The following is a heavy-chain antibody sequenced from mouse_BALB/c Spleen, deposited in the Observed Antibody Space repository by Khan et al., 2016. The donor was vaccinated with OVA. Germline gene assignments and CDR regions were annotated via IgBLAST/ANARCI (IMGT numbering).Heavy chain of an antibody. CDR2: IKYSGST. V-gene: IGHV3-2*02. Sequence: EVQRVESGPGLVKPSQSLSLTCTVTGYSITSDYAWNWIRQFPGNKLEWMGYIKYSGSTSYNPSLKSRFSITRNTSKNQFFLQLSSVTTGDTATYYCARSGTISTVVITDFDYWGQGTTLTVSS. CDR1: GYSITSDYA. CDR3: ARSGTISTVVITDFDY. J-gene: IGHJ2*01. D-gene: IGHD1-1*01.